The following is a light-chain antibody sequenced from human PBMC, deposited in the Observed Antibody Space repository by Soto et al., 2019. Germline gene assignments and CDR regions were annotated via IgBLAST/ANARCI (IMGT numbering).Light chain of an antibody. Sequence: QSVLTQPPSVSEAPGQRVTISCTGSSSNIGSGYDVHWYQQVPGRAPKLLIYGNTNRPSGVPDRFSATKSGTSASLAITGLQADDEADYYCQSYDNSLSGSEVVFGGGTKVTVL. CDR2: GNT. V-gene: IGLV1-40*01. J-gene: IGLJ3*02. CDR3: QSYDNSLSGSEVV. CDR1: SSNIGSGYD.